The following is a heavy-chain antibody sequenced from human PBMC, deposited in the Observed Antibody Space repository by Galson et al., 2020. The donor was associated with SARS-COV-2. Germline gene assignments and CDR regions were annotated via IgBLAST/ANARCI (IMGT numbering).Heavy chain of an antibody. CDR2: ISYDGSNK. D-gene: IGHD4-17*01. CDR3: ATHPPLYYGANTPGDY. J-gene: IGHJ4*02. V-gene: IGHV3-30*04. CDR1: GFTFSSYA. Sequence: GESLKISCAASGFTFSSYAMHWVRQAPGKGLEWVAVISYDGSNKYYADSVQGRFTISRDNSKNTLFLQMNSLRREDTAVYYCATHPPLYYGANTPGDYWGQGTLVTVSS.